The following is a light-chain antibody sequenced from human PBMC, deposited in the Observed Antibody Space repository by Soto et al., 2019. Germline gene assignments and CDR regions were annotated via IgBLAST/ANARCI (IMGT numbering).Light chain of an antibody. CDR2: AAS. J-gene: IGKJ1*01. CDR1: PGISNY. CDR3: QKYNSAPRT. Sequence: DIQMTQSPSSLSASVGDRVTITCRASPGISNYVAWYQQKPGKAPKLLIYAASTLQSGVPSRFSGSGSGTDFTLTISSLQPEDFATYYCQKYNSAPRTFGQGTKVEIK. V-gene: IGKV1-27*01.